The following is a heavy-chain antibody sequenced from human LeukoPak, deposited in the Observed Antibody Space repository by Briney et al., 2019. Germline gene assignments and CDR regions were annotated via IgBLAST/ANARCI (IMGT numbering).Heavy chain of an antibody. CDR2: INSDGSWT. CDR3: VSFYETY. D-gene: IGHD2-2*01. V-gene: IGHV3-74*01. Sequence: PGGSLRLSRAASGNYWMHWVRQAPGKGLVWVSRINSDGSWTSYADSVKGRFTISKDNAKNTVYLQMNNLRAEDTAVYYCVSFYETYWGRGTLVTVSS. CDR1: GNYW. J-gene: IGHJ4*02.